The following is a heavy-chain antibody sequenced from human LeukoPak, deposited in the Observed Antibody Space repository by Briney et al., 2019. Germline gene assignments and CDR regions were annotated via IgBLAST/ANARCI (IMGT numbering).Heavy chain of an antibody. CDR1: GGSISSYY. J-gene: IGHJ4*02. Sequence: SETLSLTCTVSGGSISSYYWSWIRQPAGKGLEWIGRIYTSGSTNYNPSLKSRVTMSVDTSKNQFSLKLSSVTAADTAVYYCARVGSSSLYDVGYFDYWGQGTLVTVSS. CDR3: ARVGSSSLYDVGYFDY. CDR2: IYTSGST. V-gene: IGHV4-4*07. D-gene: IGHD6-13*01.